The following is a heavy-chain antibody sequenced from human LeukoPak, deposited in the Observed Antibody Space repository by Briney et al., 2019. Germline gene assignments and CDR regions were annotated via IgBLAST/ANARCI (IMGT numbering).Heavy chain of an antibody. Sequence: GGSLRLSCAASGFTFSSYWKSWLRQAPGKGQEWVANIKQDGSEKYYVDSVKGRFTISRDNAKNSLYLQMNSLRAEDTAVYYFFFQAEDGIRDFDWPMDVWGKGTTVTVSS. D-gene: IGHD3-9*01. V-gene: IGHV3-7*01. J-gene: IGHJ6*03. CDR3: FFQAEDGIRDFDWPMDV. CDR1: GFTFSSYW. CDR2: IKQDGSEK.